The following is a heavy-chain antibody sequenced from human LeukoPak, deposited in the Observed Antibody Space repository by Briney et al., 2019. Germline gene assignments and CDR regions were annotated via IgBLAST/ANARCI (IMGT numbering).Heavy chain of an antibody. Sequence: GGSLRLSCAASGFTFSNAWMSWVRQAPGKGLEWVSYISSSGSTIYYADSVKGRFTISRDNAKNSLYLQMNSLRAEDTAVYYCARHKSYDSSGYYPYCFDYWGQGTLVTVSS. J-gene: IGHJ4*02. V-gene: IGHV3-11*01. CDR2: ISSSGSTI. CDR3: ARHKSYDSSGYYPYCFDY. D-gene: IGHD3-22*01. CDR1: GFTFSNAW.